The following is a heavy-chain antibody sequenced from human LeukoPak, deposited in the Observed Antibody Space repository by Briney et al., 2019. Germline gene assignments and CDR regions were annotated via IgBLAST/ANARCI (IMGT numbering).Heavy chain of an antibody. CDR1: GYTFTSYA. V-gene: IGHV7-4-1*02. D-gene: IGHD3-10*01. Sequence: ASVKVSCKASGYTFTSYAMNWVRQAPGQGLEWMGWINTNTGNPTYAQGFTGRFVFSLDTSVSTAYLRISSLKAEDTAVYYCARGDGDYYGSGTNLNHFDYWGQGTLVTVSS. J-gene: IGHJ4*02. CDR2: INTNTGNP. CDR3: ARGDGDYYGSGTNLNHFDY.